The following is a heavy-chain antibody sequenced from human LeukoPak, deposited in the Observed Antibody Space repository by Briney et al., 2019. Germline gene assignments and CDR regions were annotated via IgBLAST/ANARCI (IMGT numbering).Heavy chain of an antibody. CDR2: ISNTSSTI. V-gene: IGHV3-48*02. CDR3: ATGGYFDL. CDR1: GFTFSSYS. J-gene: IGHJ2*01. Sequence: TGGSLRLSCAASGFTFSSYSMNWVRQAPGKGLEWVSYISNTSSTIYYADSVKGRFTISRDNAKNSLYLQMHSLRDGDTAVYYCATGGYFDLWGRGTLVTVSS.